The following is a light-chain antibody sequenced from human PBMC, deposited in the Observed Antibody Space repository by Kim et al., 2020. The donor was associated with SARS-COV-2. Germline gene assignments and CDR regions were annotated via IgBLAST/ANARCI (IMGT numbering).Light chain of an antibody. CDR3: QQAYSFPHT. CDR1: QGISSW. J-gene: IGKJ2*01. Sequence: DIQMTQSPSSVSASVGGRVTLTCRASQGISSWLVWYQQKPGKPPNLLIYGASSLQSGVPSRFSGSGSGTDFALTISSLQPEDSATYFCQQAYSFPHTFGQGTKLEI. V-gene: IGKV1-12*01. CDR2: GAS.